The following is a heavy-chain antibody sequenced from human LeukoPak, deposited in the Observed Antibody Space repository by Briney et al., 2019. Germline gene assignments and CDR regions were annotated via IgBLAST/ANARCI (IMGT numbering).Heavy chain of an antibody. Sequence: SETLSLTCAVYGGSFSGYYWSWIRQPPGKGLEWIGEINHSGSTNYNPSLKSRVTISVDTSKNQFSLKLSSVTAADTAVYYCARVPVYASSGHYYFDYWGQGTLVTVSS. CDR3: ARVPVYASSGHYYFDY. CDR2: INHSGST. J-gene: IGHJ4*02. V-gene: IGHV4-34*01. D-gene: IGHD3-22*01. CDR1: GGSFSGYY.